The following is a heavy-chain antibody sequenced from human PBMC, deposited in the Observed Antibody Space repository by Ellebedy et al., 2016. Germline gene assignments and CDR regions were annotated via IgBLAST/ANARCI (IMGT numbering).Heavy chain of an antibody. CDR1: GFTFDDYA. CDR3: AKAHFAGGQGPDHDAFDI. Sequence: GGSLRLSXAASGFTFDDYAMHWVRQAPGKGLEWVSGISWNSGSIGYADSVKGRFTISRDNAKNSLYLQMNSLRAEDTALYYCAKAHFAGGQGPDHDAFDIWGQGTMVTVSS. D-gene: IGHD1-14*01. V-gene: IGHV3-9*01. J-gene: IGHJ3*02. CDR2: ISWNSGSI.